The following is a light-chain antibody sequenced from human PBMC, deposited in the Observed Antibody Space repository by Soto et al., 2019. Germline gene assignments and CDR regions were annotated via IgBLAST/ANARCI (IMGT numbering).Light chain of an antibody. V-gene: IGLV1-51*01. CDR1: SSNIGKNF. Sequence: QSVLTQPPSVSAAPGQKVSISCSGSSSNIGKNFVSWYQQLPGTAPKLLIYDNNKRPSGIPDRFSGSKSGTSATLGITGLQTGDEADYYCETWDSSLSAVVFGGGTQLTVL. J-gene: IGLJ2*01. CDR2: DNN. CDR3: ETWDSSLSAVV.